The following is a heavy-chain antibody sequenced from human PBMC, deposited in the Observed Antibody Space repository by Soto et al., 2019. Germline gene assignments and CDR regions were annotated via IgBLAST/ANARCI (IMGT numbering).Heavy chain of an antibody. Sequence: PGGSLRLSCAASGFTFSSYAMHWVRQAPGKGLEWVAVISYDGSNKYYADSVKGRFTISRDNSKDTLYLQMNSLRAEDTAVYYCARDSEQVKYYYDVGFDLWGRGTLVTVSS. CDR2: ISYDGSNK. D-gene: IGHD3-22*01. CDR1: GFTFSSYA. J-gene: IGHJ2*01. CDR3: ARDSEQVKYYYDVGFDL. V-gene: IGHV3-30-3*01.